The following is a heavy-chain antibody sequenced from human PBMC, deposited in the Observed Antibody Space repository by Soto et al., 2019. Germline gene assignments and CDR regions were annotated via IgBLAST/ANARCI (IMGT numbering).Heavy chain of an antibody. CDR3: ARERGRCSSTSCPIDY. CDR1: GFTFSNYG. V-gene: IGHV3-33*01. Sequence: GGSLRLSCAASGFTFSNYGMHWVRQAPGKGLEWVAVIWYDGSNKYYADSVKGRFTISRDNSKNTLYLQMNSLRAEDTAVYYCARERGRCSSTSCPIDYWGQGTLVTVS. D-gene: IGHD2-2*01. J-gene: IGHJ4*02. CDR2: IWYDGSNK.